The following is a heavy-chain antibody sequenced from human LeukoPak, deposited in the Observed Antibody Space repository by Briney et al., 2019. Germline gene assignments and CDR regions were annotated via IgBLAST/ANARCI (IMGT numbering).Heavy chain of an antibody. Sequence: PSETLSLTCAVYGGSFSGKYWTWIRQPPGKGLEWIGEITHSGSTYYNPSLKSRVTISVDTSKNQFSLRLNSLTAADTGVYYCASLVTTVYFDYWGQGTLVTVSS. CDR3: ASLVTTVYFDY. CDR2: ITHSGST. CDR1: GGSFSGKY. V-gene: IGHV4-34*01. D-gene: IGHD4-17*01. J-gene: IGHJ4*02.